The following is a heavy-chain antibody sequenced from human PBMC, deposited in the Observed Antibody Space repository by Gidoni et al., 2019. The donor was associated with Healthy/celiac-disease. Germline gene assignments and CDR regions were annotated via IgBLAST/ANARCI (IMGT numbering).Heavy chain of an antibody. Sequence: QVQLQQWGAGLLKLSETLSLTCAVYGGSFSGYYWSWIRQPPGKGLEWIGEINHSGSTNYNPSLKSRVTISVDTSKNQFSLKLSSVTAADTAVYYCARGRMIVVVPTRRKNWFDPWGQGTLVTVSS. CDR3: ARGRMIVVVPTRRKNWFDP. D-gene: IGHD2-2*01. CDR1: GGSFSGYY. CDR2: INHSGST. J-gene: IGHJ5*02. V-gene: IGHV4-34*01.